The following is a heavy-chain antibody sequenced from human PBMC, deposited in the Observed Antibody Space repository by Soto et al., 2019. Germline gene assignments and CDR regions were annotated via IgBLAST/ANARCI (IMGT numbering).Heavy chain of an antibody. J-gene: IGHJ6*02. CDR2: IYYSGST. CDR1: GGSISSYY. D-gene: IGHD6-13*01. CDR3: AAGYSSLKYGMDV. Sequence: QVQLQESGPGLVKPSETLSLTCTVSGGSISSYYWSWIRQPPGKGLEWIGYIYYSGSTNYNPSLKSRVTISVDTSKNQFSLKLSSVTAADTAVYYCAAGYSSLKYGMDVWGQGTTVTVSS. V-gene: IGHV4-59*01.